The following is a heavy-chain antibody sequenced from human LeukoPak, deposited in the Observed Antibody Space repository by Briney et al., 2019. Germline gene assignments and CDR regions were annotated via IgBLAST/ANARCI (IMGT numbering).Heavy chain of an antibody. CDR1: GYTFTNHY. CDR2: ISPSGDKT. D-gene: IGHD4-11*01. Sequence: ASVKVSCKASGYTFTNHYMHWVRQAPGQGLEWLGIISPSGDKTWNAQKFQGRVTMTRDMSTSTDYLELSSLRSDDTAVDYCARDDNYGIFVNVDYWGQGTLVTVSS. V-gene: IGHV1-46*01. CDR3: ARDDNYGIFVNVDY. J-gene: IGHJ4*02.